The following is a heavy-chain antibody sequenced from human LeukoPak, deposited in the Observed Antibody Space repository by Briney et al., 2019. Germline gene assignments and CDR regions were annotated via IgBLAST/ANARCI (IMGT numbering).Heavy chain of an antibody. Sequence: PSEALSLTCTVSGGSISSSSYYWGWIRQPPGKGLEWIGSIYHSGSTYYNPSLKSRVTISVDTSKNQFSLKLSSVTAADTAVYYCAREGATYYYDSRGYPPADYWGQGTLVTVSS. D-gene: IGHD3-22*01. V-gene: IGHV4-39*07. CDR1: GGSISSSSYY. CDR3: AREGATYYYDSRGYPPADY. CDR2: IYHSGST. J-gene: IGHJ4*02.